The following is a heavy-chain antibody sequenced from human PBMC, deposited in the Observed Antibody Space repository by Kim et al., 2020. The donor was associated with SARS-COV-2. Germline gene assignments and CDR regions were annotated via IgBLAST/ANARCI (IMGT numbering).Heavy chain of an antibody. D-gene: IGHD4-4*01. CDR3: AREPTVTTWEGS. J-gene: IGHJ4*02. CDR1: GFTFSSYS. CDR2: ISSSSSYI. Sequence: GGSLRLSCAASGFTFSSYSMNWVRQAPGKGLEWVSSISSSSSYIYYADSVKGRFTISRDNAKNSLYLQMNSLRAEDTAVYYCAREPTVTTWEGSWGLGTLVTVSS. V-gene: IGHV3-21*01.